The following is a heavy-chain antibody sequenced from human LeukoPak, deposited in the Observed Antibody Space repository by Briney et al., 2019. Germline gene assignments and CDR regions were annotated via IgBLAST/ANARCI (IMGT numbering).Heavy chain of an antibody. Sequence: PSETLSLTCTVSGVSISSYYWSWLRQPPGKGLEWIGYIYYSGSTNYNPSLKSRVTISVDTSKNQFSLKLSSVTAADTAVYYCARVVGPSIAAAGRAEYYYYGMDVWGQGTTVTVSS. CDR1: GVSISSYY. J-gene: IGHJ6*02. CDR3: ARVVGPSIAAAGRAEYYYYGMDV. CDR2: IYYSGST. V-gene: IGHV4-59*01. D-gene: IGHD6-13*01.